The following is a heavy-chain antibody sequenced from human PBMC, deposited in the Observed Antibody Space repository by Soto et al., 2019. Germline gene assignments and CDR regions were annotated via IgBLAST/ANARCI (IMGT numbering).Heavy chain of an antibody. CDR3: ARATTRSGAYYYYGMDV. D-gene: IGHD3-3*01. V-gene: IGHV1-69*01. CDR2: IIPIFGTA. Sequence: QVQLVQSGAEVKKPESSVKVSCKASGGTFSSYAISWVRQAPGQGLEWMGGIIPIFGTANYAQKFQGRVTITADESTSTAYMELSSLRSEDTAVYYCARATTRSGAYYYYGMDVWGQGTTVTVSS. CDR1: GGTFSSYA. J-gene: IGHJ6*02.